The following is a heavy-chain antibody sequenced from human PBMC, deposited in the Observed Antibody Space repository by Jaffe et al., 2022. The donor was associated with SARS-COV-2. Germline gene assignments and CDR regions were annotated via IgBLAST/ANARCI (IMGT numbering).Heavy chain of an antibody. J-gene: IGHJ6*02. CDR1: GFTFSSYG. V-gene: IGHV3-30*18. CDR2: ISYDGSNK. CDR3: AKEGARGGVYYYYGMDV. Sequence: QVQLVESGGGVVQPGRSLRLSCAASGFTFSSYGMHWVRQAPGKGLEWVAVISYDGSNKYYADSVKGRFTISRDNSKNTLYLQMNSLRAEDTAVYYCAKEGARGGVYYYYGMDVWGQGTTVTVSS. D-gene: IGHD2-15*01.